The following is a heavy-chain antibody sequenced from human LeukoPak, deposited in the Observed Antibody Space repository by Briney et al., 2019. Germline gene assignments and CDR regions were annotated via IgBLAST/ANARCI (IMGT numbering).Heavy chain of an antibody. Sequence: SETLSLTCAVYGGSFSGYYWSWIRQPPGKGLEWIGEINHSGSTNYNPSLKSRVTISVDTSKNQFSLKLSSVTAADTAVYYCARAAQVVAAHYYYYYGMDVWGQGTTVTVSS. J-gene: IGHJ6*02. CDR3: ARAAQVVAAHYYYYYGMDV. D-gene: IGHD2-15*01. CDR1: GGSFSGYY. V-gene: IGHV4-34*01. CDR2: INHSGST.